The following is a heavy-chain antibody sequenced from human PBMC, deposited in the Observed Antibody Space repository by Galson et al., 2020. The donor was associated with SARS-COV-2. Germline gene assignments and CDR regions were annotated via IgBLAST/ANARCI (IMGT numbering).Heavy chain of an antibody. Sequence: TGGSLRLSCVASGFTFSSCPMSWVRQAPGKGLEWVSTVSSSGGPSYYADSVKGRFTISRDNSKNTLYLQSYILRAEDTAIYYCARDPGGSRNSYSGTFDYWGQGTQVTVSS. V-gene: IGHV3-23*01. CDR2: VSSSGGPS. D-gene: IGHD3-10*01. J-gene: IGHJ4*02. CDR3: ARDPGGSRNSYSGTFDY. CDR1: GFTFSSCP.